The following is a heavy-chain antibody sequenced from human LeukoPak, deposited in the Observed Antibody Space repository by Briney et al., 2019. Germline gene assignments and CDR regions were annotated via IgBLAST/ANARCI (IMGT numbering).Heavy chain of an antibody. CDR1: GFTFSSYS. CDR2: ISSSSSTI. CDR3: ARVRRMDIVVVPAAVYYMDV. Sequence: GGSLRLSCAASGFTFSSYSMNWVRQAPGKGLEWVSYISSSSSTIYYADSVKGRFTISRDNAKNSLYLQMNSLRAEDTAVYYCARVRRMDIVVVPAAVYYMDVWGKGTTVTVSS. V-gene: IGHV3-48*01. J-gene: IGHJ6*03. D-gene: IGHD2-2*03.